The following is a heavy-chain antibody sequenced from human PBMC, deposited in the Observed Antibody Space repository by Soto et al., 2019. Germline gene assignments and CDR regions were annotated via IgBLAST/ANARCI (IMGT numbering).Heavy chain of an antibody. V-gene: IGHV1-18*01. CDR2: ISAYNGNT. CDR1: GYAFTGCG. CDR3: AREYSTPVYYYYYGMDV. J-gene: IGHJ6*02. Sequence: ALVKVSCKASGYAFTGCGISWVRQEPGQGPEWMGWISAYNGNTNHAQKLQGRVTMTTATSTSTAYMERRSLRSDDTTMYYCAREYSTPVYYYYYGMDVWGQGTTVTVSS. D-gene: IGHD6-13*01.